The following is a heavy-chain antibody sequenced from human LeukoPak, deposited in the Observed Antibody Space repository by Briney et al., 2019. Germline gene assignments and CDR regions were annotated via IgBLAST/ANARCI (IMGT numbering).Heavy chain of an antibody. CDR2: IYNSGST. V-gene: IGHV4-31*03. Sequence: SETLSLTCTVSGGSISRGGYFWSWIRQHPGKGLVWLGYIYNSGSTYYNPSLKSRLTISVDTSKNQFSLKLSSVTAADTAVYYCASMQGYASGIDWGQGTLVTVSS. J-gene: IGHJ4*02. CDR1: GGSISRGGYF. CDR3: ASMQGYASGID. D-gene: IGHD3-10*01.